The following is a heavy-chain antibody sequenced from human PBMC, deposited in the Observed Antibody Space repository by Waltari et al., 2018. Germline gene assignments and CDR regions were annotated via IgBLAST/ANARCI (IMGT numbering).Heavy chain of an antibody. Sequence: QVQVVESGGGVVQPGRSLRLSCAASGFTFSNYAMHWVRQAPGKGLGGLAVIWYDGNNKYFADSGKGRFTVSRDNSKDTLDLQMNSLRVEDTAMYYCVRGVGGSSSLNFDYWGQGTLVSVTS. CDR1: GFTFSNYA. CDR2: IWYDGNNK. J-gene: IGHJ4*02. V-gene: IGHV3-33*01. CDR3: VRGVGGSSSLNFDY. D-gene: IGHD6-6*01.